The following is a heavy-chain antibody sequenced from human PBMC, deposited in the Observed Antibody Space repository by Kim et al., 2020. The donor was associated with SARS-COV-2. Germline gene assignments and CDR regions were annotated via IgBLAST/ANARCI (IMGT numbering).Heavy chain of an antibody. CDR3: AKVEYYHSPYYYGMDV. V-gene: IGHV3-30*02. D-gene: IGHD1-26*01. J-gene: IGHJ6*02. Sequence: DSVKGRFTISRDNSKNTVYLQMNSLRAEDTAVYYCAKVEYYHSPYYYGMDVWGQGTTVTVSS.